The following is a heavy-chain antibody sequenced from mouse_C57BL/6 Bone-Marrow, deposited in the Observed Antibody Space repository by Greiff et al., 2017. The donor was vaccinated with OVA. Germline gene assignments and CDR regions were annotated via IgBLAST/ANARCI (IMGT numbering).Heavy chain of an antibody. CDR1: GFTFSDYY. Sequence: DVKLVESGGGLVQPGGSLKLSCAASGFTFSDYYMYWVRQTPEKRLEWVAYISNGGGSTYYPDTVKGRFTISRDNAKNTLYLQMSRLKSEDTAMYYCARLVYYFDYWGQGTTLTVSS. J-gene: IGHJ2*01. CDR3: ARLVYYFDY. D-gene: IGHD2-2*01. V-gene: IGHV5-12*01. CDR2: ISNGGGST.